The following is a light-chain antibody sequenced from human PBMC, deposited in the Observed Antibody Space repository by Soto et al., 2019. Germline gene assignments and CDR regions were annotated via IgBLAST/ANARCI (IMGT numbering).Light chain of an antibody. CDR3: QQYGSSPRT. CDR2: DAS. Sequence: EIVMTQSPSTLSLCPLEIATLSCRASQSLSSSQLAWYQQKPGQAPRLLIHDASSRATGISDRFTGSGSGTDFTLTITTLEPEDFAVYYCQQYGSSPRTFGLGTKVDIK. V-gene: IGKV3-20*01. J-gene: IGKJ1*01. CDR1: QSLSSSQ.